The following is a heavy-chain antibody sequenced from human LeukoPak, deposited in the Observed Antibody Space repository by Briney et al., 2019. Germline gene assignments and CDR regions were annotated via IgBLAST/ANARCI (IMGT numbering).Heavy chain of an antibody. Sequence: WETLSLTCTVSGGSISSYYWSWIRQPPGKGLEWIGYIYYSGSTNYNPSLKSRVTISVDTSKNQFSLKLSSVTAADTAVYYCARYVVRGVIVSKRWFDPWGQGTLVTVSS. D-gene: IGHD3-10*01. CDR2: IYYSGST. CDR3: ARYVVRGVIVSKRWFDP. J-gene: IGHJ5*02. CDR1: GGSISSYY. V-gene: IGHV4-59*01.